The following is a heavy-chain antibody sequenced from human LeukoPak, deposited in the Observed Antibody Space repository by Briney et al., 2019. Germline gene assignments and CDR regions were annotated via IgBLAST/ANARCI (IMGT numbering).Heavy chain of an antibody. CDR3: AKSPAVDAAFDI. CDR1: GFTFSNFA. V-gene: IGHV3-23*01. D-gene: IGHD4-23*01. Sequence: GGSLRLSCAASGFTFSNFAVSWVRQAPGKGLEGVSAISGSGGSTYYADSVKGRFTISRDNSKNTLYLKMNSLRAEDTAVYYCAKSPAVDAAFDIWGQGTMVTVSS. J-gene: IGHJ3*02. CDR2: ISGSGGST.